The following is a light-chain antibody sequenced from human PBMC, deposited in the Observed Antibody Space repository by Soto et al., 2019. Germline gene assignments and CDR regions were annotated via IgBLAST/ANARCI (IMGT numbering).Light chain of an antibody. CDR3: LLYVGSGIWV. CDR2: ATN. Sequence: QTVVTQEPSFSVSPGRTVTLTCGLSSGSVSTNNYPAWYQQTPGQAPRTLIYATNSRSSGVPGRFSGSILGNKAALTITGALADDESDSYCLLYVGSGIWVFGGGTKVTVL. J-gene: IGLJ3*02. CDR1: SGSVSTNNY. V-gene: IGLV8-61*01.